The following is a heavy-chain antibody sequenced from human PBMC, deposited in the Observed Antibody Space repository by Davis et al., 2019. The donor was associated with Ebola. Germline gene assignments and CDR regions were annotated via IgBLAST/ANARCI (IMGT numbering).Heavy chain of an antibody. Sequence: GESLKIPCAASGFPFSSYGMHWVRQAPGQGLEWVAVISYDGSNKYYADSVKGRFTISRDNAKNSLYLRMNNVRVEDTAIYFCAIGRGWVMTSWGQGTLVTVAS. CDR1: GFPFSSYG. CDR2: ISYDGSNK. J-gene: IGHJ5*02. CDR3: AIGRGWVMTS. D-gene: IGHD6-19*01. V-gene: IGHV3-30*03.